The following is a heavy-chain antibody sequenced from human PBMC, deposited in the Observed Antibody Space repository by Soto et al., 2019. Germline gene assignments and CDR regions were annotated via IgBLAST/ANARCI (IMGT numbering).Heavy chain of an antibody. Sequence: QVQLVQSGAEVKKPGSSVKVSCKASGGTFSSYAISWVRQAPGQGLEWMGGIIPIFGTANYALKFQGRVTITADESTSTAYMELSSLRSEDTAVYYCARVQTYYDILTGYPDYWGQGTLVTVSS. CDR2: IIPIFGTA. D-gene: IGHD3-9*01. J-gene: IGHJ4*02. V-gene: IGHV1-69*01. CDR1: GGTFSSYA. CDR3: ARVQTYYDILTGYPDY.